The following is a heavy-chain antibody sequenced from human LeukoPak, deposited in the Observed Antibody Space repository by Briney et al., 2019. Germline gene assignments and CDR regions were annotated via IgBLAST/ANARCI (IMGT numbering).Heavy chain of an antibody. CDR3: ARGRGSTSYLQHAFDI. V-gene: IGHV4-34*01. CDR2: INHSGST. J-gene: IGHJ3*02. CDR1: GGSISGYY. Sequence: PSETLSLTCAVYGGSISGYYWSWIRQPPGKWLEWIGEINHSGSTNYNPSLKSRVTISVDTSKNQFSLKLSSVTAADTTVYYCARGRGSTSYLQHAFDIWGQGTMVTVSS. D-gene: IGHD2-2*01.